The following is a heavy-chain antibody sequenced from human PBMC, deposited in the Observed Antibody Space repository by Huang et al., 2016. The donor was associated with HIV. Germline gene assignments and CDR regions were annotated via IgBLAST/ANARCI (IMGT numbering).Heavy chain of an antibody. CDR2: IMPILGTT. D-gene: IGHD1-26*01. V-gene: IGHV1-69*01. CDR1: GGTFSSFG. J-gene: IGHJ3*02. CDR3: AREFEYTSSDYAFDI. Sequence: QVQLVQSGAEVKKSGSSVKVSCKASGGTFSSFGITWVRQAPGQGLEWMGGIMPILGTTNYAQKFQGRVTITADDFTSTAHMELSRLRSGDTAVYYCAREFEYTSSDYAFDIWGQGTMVTVSS.